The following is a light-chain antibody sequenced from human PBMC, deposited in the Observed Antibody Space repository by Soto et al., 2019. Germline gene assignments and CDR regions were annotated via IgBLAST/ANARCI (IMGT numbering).Light chain of an antibody. V-gene: IGKV3D-11*02. Sequence: EILMTQSPATLSVSTGERPTLXXRASQSVSIELAWYQQTPGQAPRXLRYDASFRATGIPARFSGSGAGTDFTLTISSLEPEDFAVYYCQQRSNWSFTFGQGTRLEIK. CDR3: QQRSNWSFT. CDR1: QSVSIE. CDR2: DAS. J-gene: IGKJ5*01.